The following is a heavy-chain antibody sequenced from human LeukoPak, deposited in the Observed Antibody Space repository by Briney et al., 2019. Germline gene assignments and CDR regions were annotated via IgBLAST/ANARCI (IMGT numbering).Heavy chain of an antibody. D-gene: IGHD2-21*02. CDR2: ISYSGYT. J-gene: IGHJ4*02. Sequence: SETLSLTCTVSDGSISSYYWSWLRQPPGKGLEWIGYISYSGYTNYNPSLKSRVTISPDTSKNRSSLDLSSVTAADTAVYYCARRSPYCGSDCYVFDYWGQGTLVTVSS. V-gene: IGHV4-59*08. CDR1: DGSISSYY. CDR3: ARRSPYCGSDCYVFDY.